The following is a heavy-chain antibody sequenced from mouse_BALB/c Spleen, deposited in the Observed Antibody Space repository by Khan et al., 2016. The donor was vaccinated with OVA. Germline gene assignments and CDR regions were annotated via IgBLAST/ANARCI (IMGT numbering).Heavy chain of an antibody. CDR3: ARLAYYYDSEGFAF. Sequence: EVQLVESGGDVVKPGGSLKLSCAASGFTFSTYGMSWVRQTPDKRLEWVATVSTGGHYTYYPDTVKGRFTISRDNAKNTLYLQMNSVKSEATAMFYCARLAYYYDSEGFAFWGQGTLVTVSA. CDR1: GFTFSTYG. CDR2: VSTGGHYT. J-gene: IGHJ3*01. V-gene: IGHV5-6*01. D-gene: IGHD1-1*01.